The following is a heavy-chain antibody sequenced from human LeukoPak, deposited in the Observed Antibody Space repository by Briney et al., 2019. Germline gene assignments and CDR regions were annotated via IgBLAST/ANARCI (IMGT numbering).Heavy chain of an antibody. CDR2: ISYDGSNK. V-gene: IGHV3-30-3*01. CDR1: GFTFSSYA. D-gene: IGHD4-17*01. J-gene: IGHJ6*02. Sequence: PGGSLRLSCAASGFTFSSYAMHWVRQAPGKGLEWVAVISYDGSNKYYADSVKGRFTISRDNSKNTLYLQMNSLRAEDTAVYYWARDRTTALGGMDVWGQGTTVTVSS. CDR3: ARDRTTALGGMDV.